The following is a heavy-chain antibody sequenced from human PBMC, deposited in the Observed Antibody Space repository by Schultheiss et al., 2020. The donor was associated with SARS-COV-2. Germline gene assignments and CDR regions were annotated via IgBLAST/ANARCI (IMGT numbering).Heavy chain of an antibody. J-gene: IGHJ6*02. CDR2: IYHSGST. CDR3: ARGGSSWYGSGGMDV. CDR1: GYSISSGYY. D-gene: IGHD6-13*01. V-gene: IGHV4-38-2*01. Sequence: SETLSLTCAVSGYSISSGYYWGWIRQPPGKGLEWIGSIYHSGSTYYNPSLKSRVTISVDTSKNQFSLKLSSVTAADTAVYYCARGGSSWYGSGGMDVWGQGATVTVAS.